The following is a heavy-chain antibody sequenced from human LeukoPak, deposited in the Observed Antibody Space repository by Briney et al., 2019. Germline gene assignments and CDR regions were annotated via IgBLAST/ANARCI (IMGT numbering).Heavy chain of an antibody. CDR2: IYHSGST. CDR1: GYSISSGYY. D-gene: IGHD3-16*02. CDR3: ARDTYDYVWGSYRYRIDY. J-gene: IGHJ4*02. V-gene: IGHV4-38-2*02. Sequence: SETLSLTCTVSGYSISSGYYWGWIRQPPGKGLEWIGSIYHSGSTNYNPSLKSRVTISVDKSKNQFSLKLSSVTAADTAVYYCARDTYDYVWGSYRYRIDYWGQGTLVTVSS.